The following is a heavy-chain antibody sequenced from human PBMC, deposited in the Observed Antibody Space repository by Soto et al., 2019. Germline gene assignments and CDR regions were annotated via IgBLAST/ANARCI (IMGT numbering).Heavy chain of an antibody. Sequence: ASVKVSCKASGYTFTSYYMHWVRQAPGQGLEWMGIINPSGGSTSYAQKFQGRVTMTRDTSTSTVYMKLSSLRSEDTAVYYCARAIITMVRGTGFDYWGQGTLVTVSS. D-gene: IGHD3-10*01. V-gene: IGHV1-46*03. CDR1: GYTFTSYY. J-gene: IGHJ4*02. CDR3: ARAIITMVRGTGFDY. CDR2: INPSGGST.